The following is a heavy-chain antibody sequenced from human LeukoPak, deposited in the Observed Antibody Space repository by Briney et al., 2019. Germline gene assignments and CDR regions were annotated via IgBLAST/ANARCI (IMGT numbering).Heavy chain of an antibody. Sequence: SETLSLTCTVSGGSISNYYWSWIRQPPGKGLEWIGYIFYRGRTDYNPSLKSRVTMSVDTSKNQFSLKLSSVTAADTAVYYCARYVRTLYYFDYWGQGTLVTVSS. CDR3: ARYVRTLYYFDY. CDR2: IFYRGRT. CDR1: GGSISNYY. D-gene: IGHD1-14*01. J-gene: IGHJ4*02. V-gene: IGHV4-59*12.